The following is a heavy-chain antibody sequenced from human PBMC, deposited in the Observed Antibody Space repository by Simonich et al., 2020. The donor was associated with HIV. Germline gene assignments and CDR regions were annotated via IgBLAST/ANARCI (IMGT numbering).Heavy chain of an antibody. D-gene: IGHD2-15*01. V-gene: IGHV1-18*01. CDR3: ARGVTPYDAFDI. CDR2: SSAYNVNT. CDR1: GYTFTSYG. Sequence: QVQMVQSGAEVKKPGASVKVSCKASGYTFTSYGISWVRPAPGQGLEGMGWSSAYNVNTTDAQKLQGRVTMTTDTSTSTAYMELRSLRSDDTAVYYCARGVTPYDAFDIWGQGTMVTVSS. J-gene: IGHJ3*02.